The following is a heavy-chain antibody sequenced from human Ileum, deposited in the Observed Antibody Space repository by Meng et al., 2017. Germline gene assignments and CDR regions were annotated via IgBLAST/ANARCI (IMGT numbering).Heavy chain of an antibody. D-gene: IGHD7-27*01. CDR1: GDSVRSGTYY. J-gene: IGHJ4*02. CDR3: ARDHWGSLDY. Sequence: QVQLQESGPGLVRPSETLSLTCGVSGDSVRSGTYYWSWVRQPPGKGLKWIGSAHFGGSARYNPSLKSRVTISVDTSQNHFSLKLSSVTAADTAVYYCARDHWGSLDYWGQGSLVTVSS. CDR2: AHFGGSA. V-gene: IGHV4-61*03.